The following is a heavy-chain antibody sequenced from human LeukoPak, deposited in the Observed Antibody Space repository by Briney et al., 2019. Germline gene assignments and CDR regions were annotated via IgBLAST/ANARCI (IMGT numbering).Heavy chain of an antibody. Sequence: PSETLSLTCAVSGYSISSGYYWGWIRQPPGKGLEWIGSIYHSGSTYYNPSLKSRVTISVDTSKNQFSLKLSSVTSADTAVYYCAGDTSGYYSPFGYWGQGTLVTASS. CDR3: AGDTSGYYSPFGY. CDR2: IYHSGST. V-gene: IGHV4-38-2*02. J-gene: IGHJ4*02. CDR1: GYSISSGYY. D-gene: IGHD3-22*01.